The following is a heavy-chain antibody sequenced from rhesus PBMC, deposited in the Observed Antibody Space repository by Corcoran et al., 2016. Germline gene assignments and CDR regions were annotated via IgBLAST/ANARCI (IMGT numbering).Heavy chain of an antibody. J-gene: IGHJ4*01. CDR2: IDTTGNT. D-gene: IGHD4-35*01. Sequence: QVKLQQWGEGLVKPSETLSLTCAVSGGSISGYWWSWIRQPPGKGLEWIGRIDTTGNTDSNHSLKSRVTISRDTSKNQFSLKLSSVTAADTAVYYCASRMTTVTAFDHWGQGVLVTVSS. CDR1: GGSISGYW. V-gene: IGHV4-160*01. CDR3: ASRMTTVTAFDH.